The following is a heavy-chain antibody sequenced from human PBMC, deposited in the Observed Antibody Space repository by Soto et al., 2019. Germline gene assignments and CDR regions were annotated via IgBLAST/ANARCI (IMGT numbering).Heavy chain of an antibody. CDR1: GYTFTSYD. D-gene: IGHD4-4*01. J-gene: IGHJ4*02. Sequence: GASVKVSCKASGYTFTSYDINWVRQATGQGLEWMGRMNPNSGNTAHAQKFQGRVTMTRNTSISTAYMELSSLRSEDTAVYYCAISFLLKVTRYEDWGQGTRVNVSS. V-gene: IGHV1-8*01. CDR2: MNPNSGNT. CDR3: AISFLLKVTRYED.